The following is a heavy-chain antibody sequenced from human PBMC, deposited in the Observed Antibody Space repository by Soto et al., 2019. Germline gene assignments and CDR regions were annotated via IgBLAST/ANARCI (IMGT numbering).Heavy chain of an antibody. D-gene: IGHD4-17*01. V-gene: IGHV1-2*04. CDR1: GYTFTGYY. Sequence: ASVKVSCKASGYTFTGYYMHRVRQAPGQGLEWMGWINPNSGGTNYAQKFQGWVTMTRDTSISTAYMELSRLRPDDTAVYYCAKGSTVTTIYYYYGMDVWGQGTTVTVSS. CDR3: AKGSTVTTIYYYYGMDV. J-gene: IGHJ6*02. CDR2: INPNSGGT.